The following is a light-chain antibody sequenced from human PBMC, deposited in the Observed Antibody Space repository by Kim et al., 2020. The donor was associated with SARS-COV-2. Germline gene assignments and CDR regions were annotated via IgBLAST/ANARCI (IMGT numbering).Light chain of an antibody. Sequence: QSALTQPASVSGSPGQSITISCTGTSSDVGGYNYVSWYQQHPGKAPKLMIYDVSNRPSGVSNRFSGSKSGNTASLTISGLQAEDEADYYCSSYTSSSLPHVVFGGGTQLTVL. V-gene: IGLV2-14*03. CDR1: SSDVGGYNY. CDR2: DVS. CDR3: SSYTSSSLPHVV. J-gene: IGLJ2*01.